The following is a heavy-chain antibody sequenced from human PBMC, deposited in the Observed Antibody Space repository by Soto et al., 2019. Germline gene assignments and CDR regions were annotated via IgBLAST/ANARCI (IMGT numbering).Heavy chain of an antibody. V-gene: IGHV4-39*01. CDR2: VYYRGRS. D-gene: IGHD2-8*01. CDR1: GGSVSNSNYY. Sequence: SETLCLTCTVSGGSVSNSNYYWGWIRQSPGKGLEWIGSVYYRGRSYSKSSVKSRVTISVDTSKNQFSLNLNSVTASDTAVYFCLSQRTSVLTQAYFDYWGPGALVTVSS. J-gene: IGHJ4*02. CDR3: LSQRTSVLTQAYFDY.